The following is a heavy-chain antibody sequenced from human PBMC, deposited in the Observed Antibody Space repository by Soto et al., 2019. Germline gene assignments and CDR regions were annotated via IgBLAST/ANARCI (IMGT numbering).Heavy chain of an antibody. CDR1: GGSFSGYY. D-gene: IGHD5-18*01. CDR2: INHSGST. J-gene: IGHJ4*02. CDR3: ASIGRGYSYGYTGVSNY. V-gene: IGHV4-34*01. Sequence: QVQLQQWGAGLLKPSETLSLTCAVYGGSFSGYYWSWIRQPPGKGLEWIGEINHSGSTNYNPSLKSRVTISVDTSKNQFSLKLSSVTAADTAVYYCASIGRGYSYGYTGVSNYWGQGTLVTVSS.